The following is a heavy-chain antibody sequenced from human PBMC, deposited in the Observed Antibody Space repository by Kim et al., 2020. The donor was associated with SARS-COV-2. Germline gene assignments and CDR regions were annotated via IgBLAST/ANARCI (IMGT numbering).Heavy chain of an antibody. CDR2: IKSKTDGGTT. J-gene: IGHJ4*02. D-gene: IGHD6-13*01. CDR1: GFTFSNAW. CDR3: TTDRSQQQLVHRRDY. V-gene: IGHV3-15*01. Sequence: RGSLRLSCAASGFTFSNAWMSWVRQAPGKGLEWVGRIKSKTDGGTTDYAAPVKGRFTISRDDSKNTLYLQMNSLKTEDTAVYYCTTDRSQQQLVHRRDYWGQGTLVTVSS.